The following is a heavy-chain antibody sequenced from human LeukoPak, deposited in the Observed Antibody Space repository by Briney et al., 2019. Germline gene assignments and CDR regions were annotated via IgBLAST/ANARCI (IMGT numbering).Heavy chain of an antibody. J-gene: IGHJ4*02. D-gene: IGHD2-21*02. CDR1: GYTFSGFL. CDR3: ARDYCGGDCFPDS. Sequence: ASVNVSCKASGYTFSGFLMHWVRQAPGQGLEWMGRINPNSGGTNYAQKFQGRVTMTRDTSISTAYMELSRLRSDDTAVYYCARDYCGGDCFPDSWGQGTLVTVSS. CDR2: INPNSGGT. V-gene: IGHV1-2*06.